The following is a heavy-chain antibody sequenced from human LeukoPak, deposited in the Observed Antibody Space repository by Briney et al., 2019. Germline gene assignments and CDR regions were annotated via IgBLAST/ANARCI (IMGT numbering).Heavy chain of an antibody. V-gene: IGHV1-46*01. Sequence: ASVNDSCQTSTYTFTSYYIHWVRPAPGQGLEWMETINPSGGTISYAQKFQGRVSMAGDTSTSTVYMELSSLRSEDTAVYYCAARSGYYIGIDYWGQGTLVTVSS. D-gene: IGHD3-3*01. CDR2: INPSGGTI. CDR3: AARSGYYIGIDY. CDR1: TYTFTSYY. J-gene: IGHJ4*02.